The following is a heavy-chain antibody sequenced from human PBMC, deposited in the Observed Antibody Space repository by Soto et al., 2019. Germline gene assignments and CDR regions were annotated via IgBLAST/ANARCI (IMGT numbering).Heavy chain of an antibody. D-gene: IGHD5-18*01. CDR2: IYYSGST. Sequence: PSETLSLTCTVSGGSVSSGSYYWSWIRQPPGKGLEWIGYIYYSGSTNYNPSLKSRVTISVDTSKNQFSLKLSSVTAADTAVYYCARGIRGYSYGCFIYWGQGTLVTVSS. CDR3: ARGIRGYSYGCFIY. CDR1: GGSVSSGSYY. J-gene: IGHJ4*02. V-gene: IGHV4-61*01.